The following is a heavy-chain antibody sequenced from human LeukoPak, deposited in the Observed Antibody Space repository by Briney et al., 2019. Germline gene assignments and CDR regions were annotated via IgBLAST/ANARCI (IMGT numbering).Heavy chain of an antibody. J-gene: IGHJ4*02. CDR3: ARDPTWGYLDY. Sequence: PSETLSLTCTVSGGSISSGGYYWSWIRQPPGKGLEWIGYIYRSGSTYYNPSLKSRVTISVDRSKNQFSLKLSSVTAADTAVYYCARDPTWGYLDYWGQGTLVTVSS. CDR1: GGSISSGGYY. D-gene: IGHD1-26*01. V-gene: IGHV4-30-2*01. CDR2: IYRSGST.